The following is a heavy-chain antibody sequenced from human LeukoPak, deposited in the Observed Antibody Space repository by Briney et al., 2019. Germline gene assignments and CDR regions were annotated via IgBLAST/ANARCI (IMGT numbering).Heavy chain of an antibody. CDR1: GFTFSSYS. Sequence: GGSLRLSCAASGFTFSSYSMNWVRQAPGKGLEWVSSISSSSYIYYADSVKGRLTISRDNAKNSLYLQMNSLRAEDTAVYYCARDSYGSGSSPPPIDYWGQGTLVTVSS. J-gene: IGHJ4*02. V-gene: IGHV3-21*01. CDR3: ARDSYGSGSSPPPIDY. D-gene: IGHD3-10*01. CDR2: ISSSSYI.